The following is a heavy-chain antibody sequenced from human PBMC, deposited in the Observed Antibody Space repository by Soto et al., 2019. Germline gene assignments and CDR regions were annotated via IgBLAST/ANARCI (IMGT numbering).Heavy chain of an antibody. D-gene: IGHD1-1*01. V-gene: IGHV6-1*01. CDR2: TYYKSKWYN. J-gene: IGHJ4*02. Sequence: SQTLSLTCAISGDSVSSTSVAWNWIRQSPSRGLEWLGMTYYKSKWYNDYAVSVKSRITINPDTSKNQFSLQLNSVTPDDAAVNYCPRGKLEPRPFFDYWGQGTLVTVSS. CDR1: GDSVSSTSVA. CDR3: PRGKLEPRPFFDY.